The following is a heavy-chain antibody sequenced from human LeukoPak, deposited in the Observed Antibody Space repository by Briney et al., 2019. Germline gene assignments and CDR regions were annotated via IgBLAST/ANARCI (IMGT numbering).Heavy chain of an antibody. Sequence: PGGSLRLSCAASGFTFSSYWMSWVRQAPGKGLEWVANIKQDGSEKYYVDSVKGRFTISRDNAKNSLYLQMNSLRAEDTAVYYCARVYYDFWSGYYTSHYYYYMDVWGKGTTVTVSS. CDR3: ARVYYDFWSGYYTSHYYYYMDV. V-gene: IGHV3-7*01. D-gene: IGHD3-3*01. J-gene: IGHJ6*03. CDR1: GFTFSSYW. CDR2: IKQDGSEK.